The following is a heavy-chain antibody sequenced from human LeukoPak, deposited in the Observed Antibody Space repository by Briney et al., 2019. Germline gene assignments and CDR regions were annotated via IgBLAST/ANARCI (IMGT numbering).Heavy chain of an antibody. CDR3: AKDLAVAGYFDY. Sequence: GGSLRLSCAASGFTFSGYGMHWVRQAPGKGLEWVAFIRYDGSNKYYADSVKGRFTISRDNSKNTLYLQMNSLRAEDTAVYYCAKDLAVAGYFDYWGQGTLVTVSS. CDR2: IRYDGSNK. CDR1: GFTFSGYG. D-gene: IGHD6-19*01. V-gene: IGHV3-30*02. J-gene: IGHJ4*02.